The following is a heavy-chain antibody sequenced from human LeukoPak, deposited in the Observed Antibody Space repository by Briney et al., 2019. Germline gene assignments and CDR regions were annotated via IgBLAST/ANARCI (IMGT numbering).Heavy chain of an antibody. J-gene: IGHJ4*02. CDR1: GDRLTELS. CDR3: TAGRAYSLLDF. D-gene: IGHD5-18*01. Sequence: ASVKVSCKVSGDRLTELSRQWVRQTPGKGLEWLGGFDLVHGDTIYAQKFQGRVTMTEDTSTDTSYMELSSLGSEDTAVYFCTAGRAYSLLDFWGQGTLVIVSS. V-gene: IGHV1-24*01. CDR2: FDLVHGDT.